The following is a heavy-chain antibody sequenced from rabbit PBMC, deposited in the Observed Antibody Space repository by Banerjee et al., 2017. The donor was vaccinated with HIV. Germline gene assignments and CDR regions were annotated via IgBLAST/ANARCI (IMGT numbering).Heavy chain of an antibody. Sequence: QQQLEESGGGLVKPEGSLTLSCTASGFSFSNKYVICWVRQAPGKGLEWIACIVTGDAYTYYANWVNGRFTISRSTSLNTVTLQMTSLTAADTATYFCARDGGRSVYTQYYFNLWGPGTLVTV. CDR3: ARDGGRSVYTQYYFNL. J-gene: IGHJ4*01. CDR2: IVTGDAYT. D-gene: IGHD8-1*01. CDR1: GFSFSNKYV. V-gene: IGHV1S47*01.